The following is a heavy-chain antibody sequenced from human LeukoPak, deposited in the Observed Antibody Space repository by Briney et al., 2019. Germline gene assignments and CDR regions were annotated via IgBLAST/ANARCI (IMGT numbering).Heavy chain of an antibody. J-gene: IGHJ4*02. Sequence: GRSLRLSCAASGFTFSSYGMHWVRQAPGKGLEWVAVISHDGSDSHYADSVKGRFTISRDNSKNTVYLQTSSLRPEDTAVYFCAKELYFGSGSYPDYWGQGTLVRVSS. CDR3: AKELYFGSGSYPDY. CDR2: ISHDGSDS. V-gene: IGHV3-30*18. D-gene: IGHD3-10*01. CDR1: GFTFSSYG.